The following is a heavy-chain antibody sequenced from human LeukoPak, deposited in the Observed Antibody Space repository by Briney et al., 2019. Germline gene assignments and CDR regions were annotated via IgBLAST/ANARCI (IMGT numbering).Heavy chain of an antibody. CDR3: AKVHLRTGLKYFDY. V-gene: IGHV3-64*01. CDR1: GFTFSSYS. Sequence: PGGSLRLSCAASGFTFSSYSIHWVRQAPGRGLEYVSAISSHGSNTYYANSVKGRFTISRDNSNNTVYLQMNSLRADDTAVFYCAKVHLRTGLKYFDYWGQGTLVTVSS. CDR2: ISSHGSNT. J-gene: IGHJ4*02. D-gene: IGHD3/OR15-3a*01.